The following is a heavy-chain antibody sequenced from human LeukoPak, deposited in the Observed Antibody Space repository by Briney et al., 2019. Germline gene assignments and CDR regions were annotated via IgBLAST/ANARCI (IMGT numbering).Heavy chain of an antibody. CDR1: GFTFSSYV. D-gene: IGHD3-10*01. CDR3: AKGVRGVIAYYFDY. Sequence: SGGSLRLSCAASGFTFSSYVMHWVRQAPGKGLQWVAVISADGSEKYYADSAKGRFTISRDNSKNQVYPQMNRLRAEDTAVYYCAKGVRGVIAYYFDYWGQGTLVTVSS. J-gene: IGHJ4*02. V-gene: IGHV3-30*18. CDR2: ISADGSEK.